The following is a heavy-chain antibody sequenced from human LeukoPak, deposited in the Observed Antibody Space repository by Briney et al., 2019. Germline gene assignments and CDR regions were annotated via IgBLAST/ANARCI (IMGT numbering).Heavy chain of an antibody. J-gene: IGHJ6*03. Sequence: SVKVSCKASGGTFSSYAISWVRQAPGQGLEWMGGIIPIFGTANYAQKFQGRVTITADESTSTAYMELSSLRPEDTAVYYCARDYEWLRSPSPSTYYYYMDVWGKGTTVTVSS. V-gene: IGHV1-69*13. D-gene: IGHD5-12*01. CDR1: GGTFSSYA. CDR2: IIPIFGTA. CDR3: ARDYEWLRSPSPSTYYYYMDV.